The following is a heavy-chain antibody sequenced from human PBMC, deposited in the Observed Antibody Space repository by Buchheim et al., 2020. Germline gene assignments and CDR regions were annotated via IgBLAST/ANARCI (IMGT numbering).Heavy chain of an antibody. J-gene: IGHJ6*02. Sequence: QVQLVESGGGVVQPGRSLRLSCAASGFTFSSYGMHWVRQAPGKGLEWVAVIWYDGSNKYYADSVKGRFTISRDNSKNTLYLQMNSLRAEDTAVYYCASDSGSSWYGTRHYYYGMDVWGQGTT. V-gene: IGHV3-33*01. D-gene: IGHD6-13*01. CDR1: GFTFSSYG. CDR2: IWYDGSNK. CDR3: ASDSGSSWYGTRHYYYGMDV.